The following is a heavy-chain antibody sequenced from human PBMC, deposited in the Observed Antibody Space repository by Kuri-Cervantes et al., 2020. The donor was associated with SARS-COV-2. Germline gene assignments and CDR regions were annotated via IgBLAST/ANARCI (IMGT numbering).Heavy chain of an antibody. CDR3: ARDQGLAYYDFWSGYSNDAFDI. CDR2: ISYDGSNK. J-gene: IGHJ3*02. Sequence: GESLKISCAASGFTFSSYGMHWVRQAPGKGLEWVAVISYDGSNKYYADSVKGRFTISRDNSKNTLYLQMNNLRAEDTAVYYCARDQGLAYYDFWSGYSNDAFDIWGQGTMVTVSS. D-gene: IGHD3-3*01. CDR1: GFTFSSYG. V-gene: IGHV3-30*03.